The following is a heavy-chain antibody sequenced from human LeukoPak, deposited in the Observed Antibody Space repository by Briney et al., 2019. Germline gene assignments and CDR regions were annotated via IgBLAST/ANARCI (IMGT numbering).Heavy chain of an antibody. D-gene: IGHD6-13*01. J-gene: IGHJ4*02. V-gene: IGHV4-59*08. CDR2: IYYSGST. Sequence: SETLSLTCTASGGSISSYYWSWIRQPPGKGLEWIGYIYYSGSTNYNPSLKSRVTISVDTSKNQFSLKLSSVTAADTAVYYCARRLKRIAPFDYWGQGTLVTVSS. CDR1: GGSISSYY. CDR3: ARRLKRIAPFDY.